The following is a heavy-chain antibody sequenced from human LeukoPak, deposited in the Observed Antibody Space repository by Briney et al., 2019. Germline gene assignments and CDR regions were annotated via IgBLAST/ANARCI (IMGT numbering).Heavy chain of an antibody. CDR3: AREGYSGSYSDY. D-gene: IGHD1-26*01. CDR1: GGSISSYY. J-gene: IGHJ4*02. CDR2: IYYSGST. V-gene: IGHV4-59*01. Sequence: SETLSLTCTVSGGSISSYYWSWIRQHPGKGLEWIGYIYYSGSTNYNPSLKSRVTISVDTSKNQFSLKLSSVTAADTAVYYCAREGYSGSYSDYWGQGTLVTVSS.